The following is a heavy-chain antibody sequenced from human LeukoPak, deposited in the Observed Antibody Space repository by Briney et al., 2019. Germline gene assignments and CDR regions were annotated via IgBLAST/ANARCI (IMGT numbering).Heavy chain of an antibody. CDR2: MNPNSGNT. J-gene: IGHJ6*03. V-gene: IGHV1-8*01. Sequence: ASVKVSCKASGYTFTSSDINWVRQATGQGLEWMGYMNPNSGNTGHAQKFQGRVTMTRDTSISTAYMELSSLRSEDTAVYYCAREGEYYYYMDVWGRGTTVTVSS. CDR1: GYTFTSSD. CDR3: AREGEYYYYMDV.